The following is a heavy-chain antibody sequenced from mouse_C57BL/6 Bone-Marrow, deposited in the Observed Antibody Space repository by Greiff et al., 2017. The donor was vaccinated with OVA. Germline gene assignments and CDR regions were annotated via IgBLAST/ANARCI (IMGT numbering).Heavy chain of an antibody. D-gene: IGHD1-3*01. Sequence: EVQLQQSGAELVRPGASVKLSCTASGFTITDDYMHWVKQRPEQGLEWIGWIDPENGDTEYASKFQGKATITADTSSNTAYLQLSSLTSEDTAVYYCTTKSNHWYCDVWGTGTTVTVSS. CDR2: IDPENGDT. CDR1: GFTITDDY. J-gene: IGHJ1*03. V-gene: IGHV14-4*01. CDR3: TTKSNHWYCDV.